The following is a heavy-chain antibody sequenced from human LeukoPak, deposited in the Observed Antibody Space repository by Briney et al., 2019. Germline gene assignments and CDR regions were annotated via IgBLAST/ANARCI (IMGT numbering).Heavy chain of an antibody. Sequence: PGGSLRLSCAAPRFTLRSYAMSWVRHAPGKGLEWVSVISSSGGGTYYADSVSGRFTISRDNSRNTLFLRMNNLRAEDTAVYHCAKVGAVGATRYFDYWGQGTLVTVSS. V-gene: IGHV3-23*01. CDR3: AKVGAVGATRYFDY. J-gene: IGHJ4*02. CDR2: ISSSGGGT. CDR1: RFTLRSYA. D-gene: IGHD1-26*01.